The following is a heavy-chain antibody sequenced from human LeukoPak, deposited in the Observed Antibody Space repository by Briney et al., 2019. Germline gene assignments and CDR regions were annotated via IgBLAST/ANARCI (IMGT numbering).Heavy chain of an antibody. CDR2: VYYTGST. Sequence: SETLSLTCTVSGGSVSSGTYYWSWIRQPPGKGLEWIGYVYYTGSTNYNPSLKSRLTISVDTSKNQFSLKLSSVTAADTAVYYCARRGGSGRSFDYWGQGTLVTVSS. V-gene: IGHV4-61*01. CDR3: ARRGGSGRSFDY. J-gene: IGHJ4*02. CDR1: GGSVSSGTYY. D-gene: IGHD3-10*01.